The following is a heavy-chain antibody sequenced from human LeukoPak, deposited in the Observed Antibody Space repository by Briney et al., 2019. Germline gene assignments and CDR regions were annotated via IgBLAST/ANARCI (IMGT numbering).Heavy chain of an antibody. CDR1: GFTFSSYA. Sequence: PGGSLRLSCAASGFTFSSYAMSWVRQAPGKGLEWVAVISYDGSNKYYADSVKGRFTISRDNSKNTLYLQMNSLRAEDTAVYYCARDGAAAAGFDYWGQGTLVTVSS. D-gene: IGHD6-13*01. J-gene: IGHJ4*02. CDR2: ISYDGSNK. V-gene: IGHV3-30-3*01. CDR3: ARDGAAAAGFDY.